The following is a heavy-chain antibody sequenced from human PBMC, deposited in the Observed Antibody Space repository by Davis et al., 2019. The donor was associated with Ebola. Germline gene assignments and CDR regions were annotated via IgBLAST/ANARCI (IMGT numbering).Heavy chain of an antibody. D-gene: IGHD6-19*01. J-gene: IGHJ4*02. CDR2: IYYSGST. CDR3: ARGISGWYGVLPDY. Sequence: MPSETLSLTCTVSGGSISSYYWSWIRQPPGKGLEWIGYIYYSGSTNYNPSLKSRVTISVDTSKNQFSLSLSSVTAADTAVYFCARGISGWYGVLPDYWGQGTLVTVSS. CDR1: GGSISSYY. V-gene: IGHV4-59*12.